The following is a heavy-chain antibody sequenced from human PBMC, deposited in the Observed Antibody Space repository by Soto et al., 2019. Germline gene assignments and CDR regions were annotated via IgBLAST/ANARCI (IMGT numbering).Heavy chain of an antibody. CDR2: IYYSGST. J-gene: IGHJ5*02. V-gene: IGHV4-61*01. CDR3: ARDLARYCTNGVCYGGFDP. CDR1: GGSVSSGSYY. D-gene: IGHD2-8*01. Sequence: PSETLSLTCTVSGGSVSSGSYYWSWIRQPPGKGLEWIGYIYYSGSTNYNPSLKSRVTISVDTSKNQFSLKLSSVTAADTAVYYCARDLARYCTNGVCYGGFDPWGQGTLVTVSS.